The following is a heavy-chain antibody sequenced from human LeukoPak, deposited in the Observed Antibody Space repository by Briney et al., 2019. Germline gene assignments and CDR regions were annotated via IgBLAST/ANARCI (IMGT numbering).Heavy chain of an antibody. D-gene: IGHD6-13*01. CDR3: ARYYSSSWYLGFDY. CDR1: GFTFSSYA. Sequence: GGSLRLSCAASGFTFSSYAMSWVRQAPGKGLEWVSAISGSGGSTYYADSVKGRFTISRDNSKNTLYLQMNSLRAEDTAVYYCARYYSSSWYLGFDYWGQGTLVTVSS. CDR2: ISGSGGST. J-gene: IGHJ4*02. V-gene: IGHV3-23*01.